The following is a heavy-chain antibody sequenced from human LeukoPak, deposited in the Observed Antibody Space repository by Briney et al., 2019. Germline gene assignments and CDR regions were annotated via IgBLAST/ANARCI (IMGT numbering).Heavy chain of an antibody. J-gene: IGHJ4*02. Sequence: ASVKVSCKASGYTFTSYDINWVRQATGQGLEWMGWMNPNSGNTGYAQKFQGRVTMTRNTSISTAYMELSSLRSEDTAVYYCARGQTRRSPRDYWGQGTLVTVSS. CDR2: MNPNSGNT. D-gene: IGHD1/OR15-1a*01. CDR3: ARGQTRRSPRDY. V-gene: IGHV1-8*01. CDR1: GYTFTSYD.